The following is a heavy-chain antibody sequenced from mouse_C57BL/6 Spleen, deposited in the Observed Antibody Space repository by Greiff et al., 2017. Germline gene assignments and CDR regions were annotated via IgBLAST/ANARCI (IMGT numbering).Heavy chain of an antibody. V-gene: IGHV1-53*01. D-gene: IGHD1-1*01. J-gene: IGHJ1*03. CDR2: INPSNGGT. Sequence: QVQLQQPGTELVKPGASVKLSCKASGYTFTSYWMRWVKQRPGQGLEWIGNINPSNGGTNYNEKFKSKATLTVDKSSSTAYMQLSSLTSEDSAVYHCASSPLITTVVASDFDVWGTGTTVTVSS. CDR3: ASSPLITTVVASDFDV. CDR1: GYTFTSYW.